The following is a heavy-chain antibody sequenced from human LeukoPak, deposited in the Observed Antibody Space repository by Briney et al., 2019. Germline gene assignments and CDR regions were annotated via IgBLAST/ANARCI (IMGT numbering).Heavy chain of an antibody. Sequence: SETLSLTCTVSGGSISSSNYYWGWIRQPPGKGLEWIGSIYYSGSTYYNPSLKSRVTISVDTSKNQFSLKLSSVTAADTAVYYCARHPVIWPQYPSWGQGTLVTVSS. CDR2: IYYSGST. CDR3: ARHPVIWPQYPS. D-gene: IGHD5-24*01. CDR1: GGSISSSNYY. V-gene: IGHV4-39*01. J-gene: IGHJ5*02.